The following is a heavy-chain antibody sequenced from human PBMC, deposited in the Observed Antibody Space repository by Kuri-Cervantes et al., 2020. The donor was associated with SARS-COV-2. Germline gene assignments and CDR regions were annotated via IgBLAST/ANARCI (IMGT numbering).Heavy chain of an antibody. J-gene: IGHJ5*02. CDR3: ARAGYYRGMSWFDP. Sequence: GGSLRLSCAASGFTFDDYAMHWVRQAPGKGLEWVSGISWNSGSIGYADSVKGRFTISRDNAKNSLYLQMNSLRDEDTAVYYCARAGYYRGMSWFDPWGQGTLVTVSS. CDR2: ISWNSGSI. V-gene: IGHV3-9*01. CDR1: GFTFDDYA. D-gene: IGHD1-14*01.